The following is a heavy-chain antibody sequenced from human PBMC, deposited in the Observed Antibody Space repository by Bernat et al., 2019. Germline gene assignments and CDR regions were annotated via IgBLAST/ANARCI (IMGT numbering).Heavy chain of an antibody. CDR3: ARTFYDWWSGYSTSIRFAP. V-gene: IGHV4-39*01. Sequence: QLPLQESGPGLVQPSETLSLTCTVPGASISSSSYYWGWIRQHPGKGLEWIGSIYYSGSTYYNPSLKSRVTISVDPSKNQFSPRLCSVTAADAALYYCARTFYDWWSGYSTSIRFAPCCQSTLISVS. CDR2: IYYSGST. CDR1: GASISSSSYY. D-gene: IGHD3-3*01. J-gene: IGHJ5*02.